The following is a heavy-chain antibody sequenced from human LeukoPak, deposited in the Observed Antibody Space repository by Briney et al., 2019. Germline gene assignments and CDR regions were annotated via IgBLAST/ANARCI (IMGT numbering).Heavy chain of an antibody. J-gene: IGHJ4*02. V-gene: IGHV1-8*01. D-gene: IGHD2-2*01. CDR1: GYTFTSYD. CDR2: MNPNSGNT. CDR3: ARGLGYCSSPSCSY. Sequence: ASVKVSCQASGYTFTSYDINWVRQATGQGLEWMGWMNPNSGNTGYAQKFQGRVTMTRNTSISTAYMELSSLRSEDTAVYYCARGLGYCSSPSCSYWGQGTLVTVSS.